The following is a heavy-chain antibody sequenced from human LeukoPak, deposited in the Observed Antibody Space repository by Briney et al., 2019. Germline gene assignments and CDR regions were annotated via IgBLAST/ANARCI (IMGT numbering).Heavy chain of an antibody. D-gene: IGHD3-10*02. Sequence: GGSLRLSCAASGFTVRSNYMSWVRQAPGKGLEWVSYISSSGSTIYYADSVKGRFTISRDNAKDSLYLQMNSLRAEDTAVYYCAELGITMIGGVWGKGTTVTISS. CDR1: GFTVRSNY. CDR2: ISSSGSTI. CDR3: AELGITMIGGV. V-gene: IGHV3-11*04. J-gene: IGHJ6*04.